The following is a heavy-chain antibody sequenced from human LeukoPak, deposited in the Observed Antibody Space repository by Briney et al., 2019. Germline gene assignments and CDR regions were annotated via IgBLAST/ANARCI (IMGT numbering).Heavy chain of an antibody. CDR1: GFTFSDHY. D-gene: IGHD3-22*01. CDR2: TRNKANSYST. J-gene: IGHJ1*01. Sequence: GGSLRLSCAASGFTFSDHYMDWVRQAPGKGLEWVGRTRNKANSYSTECAASVIGRFTISRDDSRNSLYLQMNSLKTEDTAVYYCARGSSGYYRYSEHWGQGTLVTVSS. CDR3: ARGSSGYYRYSEH. V-gene: IGHV3-72*01.